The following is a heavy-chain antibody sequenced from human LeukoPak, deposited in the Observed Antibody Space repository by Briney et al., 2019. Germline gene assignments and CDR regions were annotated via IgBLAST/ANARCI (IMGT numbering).Heavy chain of an antibody. CDR1: GFTFSSYS. D-gene: IGHD2-2*01. CDR3: ARFHYCSSTNCYPRHFDY. V-gene: IGHV3-7*01. Sequence: PGGSLRLSCAASGFTFSSYSMNWVRQAPGKGLEWVANIKQDATEQYYVESAKGRFTISRDNTKNSLYLQVNSLRAEDTAVYYCARFHYCSSTNCYPRHFDYWGQGALVTVSS. J-gene: IGHJ4*02. CDR2: IKQDATEQ.